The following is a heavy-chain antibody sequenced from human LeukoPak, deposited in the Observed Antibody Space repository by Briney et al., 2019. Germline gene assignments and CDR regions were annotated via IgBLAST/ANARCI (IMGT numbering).Heavy chain of an antibody. CDR2: IIPIFGTA. Sequence: SVKVSCKASGGTFSSYAISWVRQAPGQGLEWMGGIIPIFGTANYAQKPQGRVTITADKSTSTAYMELSSLRSEDTAVYYCARVGDDCSSTSCTTYNWFDPWGQGTLVTVSS. D-gene: IGHD2-2*01. CDR1: GGTFSSYA. CDR3: ARVGDDCSSTSCTTYNWFDP. J-gene: IGHJ5*02. V-gene: IGHV1-69*06.